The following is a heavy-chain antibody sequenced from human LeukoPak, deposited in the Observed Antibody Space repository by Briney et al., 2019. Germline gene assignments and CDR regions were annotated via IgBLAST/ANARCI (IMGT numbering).Heavy chain of an antibody. Sequence: GESLKISCKGSGYSFTSYWIGWVRQMPGKGLEWMGIIYPGDSDTRYSPSFQGQVTISADKSISTAYLQWSSLKASDTAMYYCARRSYDILTGLYLDYWGRGTLVTVSS. CDR3: ARRSYDILTGLYLDY. D-gene: IGHD3-9*01. CDR2: IYPGDSDT. V-gene: IGHV5-51*01. J-gene: IGHJ4*02. CDR1: GYSFTSYW.